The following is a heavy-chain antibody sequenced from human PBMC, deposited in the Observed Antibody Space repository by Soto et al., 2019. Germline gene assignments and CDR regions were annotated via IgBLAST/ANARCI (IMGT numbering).Heavy chain of an antibody. CDR1: GYTFSSYA. Sequence: QVQLVQSGAEVKKPGASVKVSCKASGYTFSSYAMHWVRQAPGQRLEWMGWINAGNGNTKYSQKFQGRVIITRDTSASTAYMELSSLRSEDIAVYYWARDPFPLNSGSYFHWFDPWGQGTLVTVSS. CDR2: INAGNGNT. D-gene: IGHD3-10*01. V-gene: IGHV1-3*01. CDR3: ARDPFPLNSGSYFHWFDP. J-gene: IGHJ5*02.